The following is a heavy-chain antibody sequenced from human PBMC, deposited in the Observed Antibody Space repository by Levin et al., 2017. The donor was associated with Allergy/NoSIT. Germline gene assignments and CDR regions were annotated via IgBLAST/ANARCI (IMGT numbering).Heavy chain of an antibody. CDR1: GFTFSNHW. J-gene: IGHJ5*01. CDR2: IKQDGSER. V-gene: IGHV3-7*01. D-gene: IGHD5-18*01. CDR3: ARGTYTYGYICDS. Sequence: LSLTCAASGFTFSNHWMNWVRQAPGKGLEWVANIKQDGSERYYVDSVNGRFTISRDNAKDSLFLQMNSLGADDTAVYYCARGTYTYGYICDSWGPGTLVTVSS.